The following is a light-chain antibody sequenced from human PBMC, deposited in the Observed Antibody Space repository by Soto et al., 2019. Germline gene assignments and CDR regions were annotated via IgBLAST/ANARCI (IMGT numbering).Light chain of an antibody. Sequence: EIVMTQSPATLSVSPGERATLSCXASQSVSSNLAWYQQKPGRAPRLLIYGASTRATGIPARFSGSGSGTEFTLTISSLQSEDFAVYYCQQFNNWPPGTFGQGTKVDIK. J-gene: IGKJ1*01. CDR2: GAS. V-gene: IGKV3-15*01. CDR3: QQFNNWPPGT. CDR1: QSVSSN.